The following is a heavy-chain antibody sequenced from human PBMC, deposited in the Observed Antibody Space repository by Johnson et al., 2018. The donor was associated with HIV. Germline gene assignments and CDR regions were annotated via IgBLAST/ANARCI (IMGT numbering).Heavy chain of an antibody. Sequence: EVHLVESGGGLVQPGGSLRLSCAASGFSVSNNYMSWVRQAPGKGLEWVSVIYSGGSTYYADSVKGRFTISRDSSKNTLYLQMNSLRAEDTAMYYCARSPGEADAFDIWGQGTMVTVSS. CDR3: ARSPGEADAFDI. CDR1: GFSVSNNY. V-gene: IGHV3-66*02. D-gene: IGHD3-10*01. J-gene: IGHJ3*02. CDR2: IYSGGST.